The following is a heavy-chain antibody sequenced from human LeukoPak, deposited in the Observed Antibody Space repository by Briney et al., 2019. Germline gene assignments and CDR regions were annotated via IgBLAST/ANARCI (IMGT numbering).Heavy chain of an antibody. D-gene: IGHD5-24*01. Sequence: GGSLRLSCAASGFTFSNYEMNWVRQAPGKGLEWVSYIGTSGSTIYYADSVKGRFTISRDNAKNSLYLQMHSLRAEDTAVYYFARDRRDAYSQNFDGWGQGTLVTVSS. CDR3: ARDRRDAYSQNFDG. CDR1: GFTFSNYE. J-gene: IGHJ4*02. V-gene: IGHV3-48*03. CDR2: IGTSGSTI.